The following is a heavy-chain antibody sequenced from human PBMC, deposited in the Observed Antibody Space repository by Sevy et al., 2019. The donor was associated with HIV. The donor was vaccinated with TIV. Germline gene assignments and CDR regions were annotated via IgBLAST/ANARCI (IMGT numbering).Heavy chain of an antibody. CDR3: AKDYGPTTVTAAEYFQH. V-gene: IGHV3-30*02. Sequence: EGSLRLSCAASGFTFSSYGMHWVHQAPGKELEWVAFIGYDGSNKYYADSVKGRFTISRDNSKNTLYLQMNSLRGEDMAVYYCAKDYGPTTVTAAEYFQHWGQGTLVTVSS. CDR1: GFTFSSYG. D-gene: IGHD4-17*01. J-gene: IGHJ1*01. CDR2: IGYDGSNK.